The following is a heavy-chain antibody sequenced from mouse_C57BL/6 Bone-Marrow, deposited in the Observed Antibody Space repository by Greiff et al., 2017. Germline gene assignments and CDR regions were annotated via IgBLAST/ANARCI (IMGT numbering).Heavy chain of an antibody. CDR1: GFTFSSYA. D-gene: IGHD2-5*01. J-gene: IGHJ4*01. CDR2: ISDGGSYT. V-gene: IGHV5-4*03. Sequence: EVKVVESGGGLVKPGGSLKLSCAASGFTFSSYAMSWVRQTPAKRLEGVATISDGGSYTYYPDNVKGRFTISRDNAKNNLYLQMSHLKSEDTAMYYCAEASIVTTAHYYAMDYWGQGTSVTVSS. CDR3: AEASIVTTAHYYAMDY.